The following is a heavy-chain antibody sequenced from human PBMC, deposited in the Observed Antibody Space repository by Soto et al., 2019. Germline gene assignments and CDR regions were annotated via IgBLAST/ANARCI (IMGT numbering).Heavy chain of an antibody. D-gene: IGHD5-12*01. CDR1: GFTFSSYA. V-gene: IGHV3-23*01. CDR3: ARKGPGSFKTYCPYSGCHYAFDL. Sequence: EVHLLESGGGLVQPGGSLRLSCAASGFTFSSYAIIWVRQAPGKGLEWVSTITGGGDGTDYADSVKDRFTISRDNAKDTVYLKMNSLREEDTAIYYCARKGPGSFKTYCPYSGCHYAFDLGGKGTMVTVSS. J-gene: IGHJ3*01. CDR2: ITGGGDGT.